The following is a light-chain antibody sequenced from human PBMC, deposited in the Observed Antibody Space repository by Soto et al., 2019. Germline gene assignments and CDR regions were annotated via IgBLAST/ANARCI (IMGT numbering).Light chain of an antibody. CDR2: DVS. V-gene: IGLV2-14*03. Sequence: QSALTQPASVSGSPGQSITNPCTGTSSDIGGDNYVSWYQQHPGKAPKLVIYDVSNRPSGVSNRFSGSKSGKTASLTISGLQTADEADYYCSSYITTATSVVFGGGTKLTVL. CDR1: SSDIGGDNY. J-gene: IGLJ2*01. CDR3: SSYITTATSVV.